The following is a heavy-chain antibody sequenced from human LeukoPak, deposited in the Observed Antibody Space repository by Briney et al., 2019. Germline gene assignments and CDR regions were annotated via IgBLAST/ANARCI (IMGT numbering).Heavy chain of an antibody. V-gene: IGHV4-34*09. CDR3: ARGGEDYYDSSGYLFDY. CDR1: GGSFSGYY. J-gene: IGHJ4*02. D-gene: IGHD3-22*01. Sequence: SETLSLTCAVYGGSFSGYYWSWIRQPPGKGLEWIGEINHSGSTYYNPSLKSRVTISVDTSKNQFSLKLSSVTAADTAVYYCARGGEDYYDSSGYLFDYWGQGTLVTVSS. CDR2: INHSGST.